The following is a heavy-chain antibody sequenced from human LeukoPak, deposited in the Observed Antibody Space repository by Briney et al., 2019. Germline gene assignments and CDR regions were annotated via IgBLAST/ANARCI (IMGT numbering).Heavy chain of an antibody. CDR1: GFTFSTYA. Sequence: GGSLRFSCVASGFTFSTYAMHWVRQAPGKGLEYVSAISTNGGSTYYADSAKGRFTISRDNSKNTLYVEMSSLRAEDTAVYYCVRYRSSSAFDYWGQGTLVTVSS. V-gene: IGHV3-64*05. J-gene: IGHJ4*02. CDR2: ISTNGGST. D-gene: IGHD6-6*01. CDR3: VRYRSSSAFDY.